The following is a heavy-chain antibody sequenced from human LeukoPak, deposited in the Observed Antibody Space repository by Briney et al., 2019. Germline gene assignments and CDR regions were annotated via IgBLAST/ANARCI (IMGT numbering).Heavy chain of an antibody. D-gene: IGHD2-2*01. J-gene: IGHJ4*02. CDR1: GYTFTNYG. CDR2: ISGYNGNT. CDR3: ARTGGDCSTTGCYPYYFDY. V-gene: IGHV1-18*01. Sequence: ASVKVSCKASGYTFTNYGISWARQAPGQGLEWMGWISGYNGNTQYAQKFQGRVTMTTDSSTSTADMELRSLRSDDTAVYYCARTGGDCSTTGCYPYYFDYWGQGILVTVSS.